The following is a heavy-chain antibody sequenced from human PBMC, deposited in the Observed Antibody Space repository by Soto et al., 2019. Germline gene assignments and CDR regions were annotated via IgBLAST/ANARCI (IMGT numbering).Heavy chain of an antibody. V-gene: IGHV3-33*01. D-gene: IGHD1-1*01. J-gene: IGHJ6*03. CDR2: IWYDGTNK. CDR1: GFIFDSHG. CDR3: AREIFDNSGYYYYMDL. Sequence: QVQLVESGGGVVQPGGSLTLSCAASGFIFDSHGMHWIRQAPGKGLEWVAVIWYDGTNKYYGDSVKGRFTVSRDNSRNTLDLKMNSLRVDDTGVYYCAREIFDNSGYYYYMDLWGKGTTVTVSS.